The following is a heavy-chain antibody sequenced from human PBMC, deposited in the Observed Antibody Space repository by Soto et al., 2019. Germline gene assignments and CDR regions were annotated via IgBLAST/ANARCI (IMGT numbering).Heavy chain of an antibody. D-gene: IGHD3-3*01. CDR1: GGSFSGYV. CDR2: IIPVHNIT. Sequence: QVQLVQSGAEVKKPGSSVKVSCMTSGGSFSGYVFTWVRQAPGQGLEWIGRIIPVHNITNYAESLQGRVTISADTSSSTSYMELSTLRSDDTAVYFCGRAKSIFGIVTDVYDIWGQGTMVIVSS. J-gene: IGHJ3*02. V-gene: IGHV1-69*04. CDR3: GRAKSIFGIVTDVYDI.